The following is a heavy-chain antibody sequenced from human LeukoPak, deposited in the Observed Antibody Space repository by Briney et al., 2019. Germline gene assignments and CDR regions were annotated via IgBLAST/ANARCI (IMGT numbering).Heavy chain of an antibody. D-gene: IGHD3-10*01. V-gene: IGHV4-4*07. Sequence: SETLSLTCTVSGGSISSYYWSWIRQPAGKGLEWIGRIYTSGSTNYNPSLKSRVTMSVDTSKNQFSLKLSSVTAADTAVYYCARGSSLSITMVRTGFEYWGQGTLVTISS. CDR1: GGSISSYY. J-gene: IGHJ4*02. CDR3: ARGSSLSITMVRTGFEY. CDR2: IYTSGST.